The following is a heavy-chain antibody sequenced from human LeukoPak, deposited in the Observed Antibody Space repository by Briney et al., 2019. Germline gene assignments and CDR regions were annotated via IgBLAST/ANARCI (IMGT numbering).Heavy chain of an antibody. Sequence: GGSLRLSCAASGFTFSIFGMHWVRRAPARGREGGAVISYDGSNKYYADSVKGRFTISRDNSKNTLYLQMNSLRAEDTAVYYCAKGLGYCSSTSCLPNDYWGQGTLVTVSS. D-gene: IGHD2-2*01. CDR2: ISYDGSNK. CDR3: AKGLGYCSSTSCLPNDY. V-gene: IGHV3-30*18. J-gene: IGHJ4*02. CDR1: GFTFSIFG.